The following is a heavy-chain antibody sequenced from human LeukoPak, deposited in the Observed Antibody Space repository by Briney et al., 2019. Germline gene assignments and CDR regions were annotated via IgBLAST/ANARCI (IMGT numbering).Heavy chain of an antibody. CDR3: ARGGGFVFMALRGVRY. Sequence: GASVKVSCKASGYNFTSYGISWMRQAPGQGLEWLGWISGYNENTNFAQKFQGRLTMTKDTLTDTASMELRSLTSDDTAVYFSARGGGFVFMALRGVRYWGQGTLLTVSS. V-gene: IGHV1-18*01. J-gene: IGHJ4*02. CDR2: ISGYNENT. CDR1: GYNFTSYG. D-gene: IGHD3-10*01.